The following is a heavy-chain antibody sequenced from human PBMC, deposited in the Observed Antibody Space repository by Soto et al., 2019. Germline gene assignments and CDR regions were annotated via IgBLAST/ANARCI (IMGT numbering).Heavy chain of an antibody. CDR1: GFTLSSHW. CDR2: INRDGSTI. Sequence: EVQLVESGGGLAQPGGSLRLSCAASGFTLSSHWMHWVRQAPGKGLVWVSRINRDGSTINYDDSVRGRYTISRDNAKNTLSLQMNSLRAEDTAVYYCERVADCTYSSNCNGRAAFDMWGQGTMVTVSS. J-gene: IGHJ3*02. V-gene: IGHV3-74*01. CDR3: ERVADCTYSSNCNGRAAFDM. D-gene: IGHD6-13*01.